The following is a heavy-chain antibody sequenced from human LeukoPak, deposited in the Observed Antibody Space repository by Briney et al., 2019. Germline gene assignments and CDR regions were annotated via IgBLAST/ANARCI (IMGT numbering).Heavy chain of an antibody. J-gene: IGHJ4*02. CDR3: ARGPARYCSSTSCLDFDY. Sequence: ASVTVSCKTSGYTFTNYDINWVRQATGQGLEWLGWMSPNNGDAGYAQKFQGRVTMTRDTSTNTAYMELSRLRSDDTAVYYCARGPARYCSSTSCLDFDYWGQGTLVTVSS. CDR1: GYTFTNYD. D-gene: IGHD2-2*01. V-gene: IGHV1-8*01. CDR2: MSPNNGDA.